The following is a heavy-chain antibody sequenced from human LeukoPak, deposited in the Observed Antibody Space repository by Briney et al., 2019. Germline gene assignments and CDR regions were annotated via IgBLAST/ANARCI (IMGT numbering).Heavy chain of an antibody. J-gene: IGHJ4*02. CDR2: IKTKGEGATT. CDR1: GFIFSEAW. Sequence: GGSLRLSCATSGFIFSEAWMTWVRQAPGKGLEWVGRIKTKGEGATTDYGSPVKGRFIISRDDSKGTLYLQMNILKMEDTAVYYCMSDLDHWGQGTLVTVSS. V-gene: IGHV3-15*01. CDR3: MSDLDH.